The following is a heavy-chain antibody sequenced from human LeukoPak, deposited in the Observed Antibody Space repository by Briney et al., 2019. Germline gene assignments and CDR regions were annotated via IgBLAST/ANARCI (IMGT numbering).Heavy chain of an antibody. CDR3: ARAAPSGSYSPEYFQH. CDR2: IYHSGST. J-gene: IGHJ1*01. V-gene: IGHV4-38-2*02. CDR1: GYSISSGYY. Sequence: KPSETLSLTCTVSGYSISSGYYWGWIRQPPGKGLEWIGSIYHSGSTYYNPSLKSRVTISVDTSKNQFSLKLSSVTAADTAVYYCARAAPSGSYSPEYFQHWGQGTLVTVSS. D-gene: IGHD1-26*01.